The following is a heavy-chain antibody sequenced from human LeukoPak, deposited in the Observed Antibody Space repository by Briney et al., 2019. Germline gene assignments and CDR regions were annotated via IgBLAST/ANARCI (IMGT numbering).Heavy chain of an antibody. J-gene: IGHJ4*02. CDR1: GFTFSSYA. D-gene: IGHD3-3*01. CDR2: ISGSGGNT. Sequence: PGGSLRLSWAASGFTFSSYAMSWVRQAPGKGLEWVSVISGSGGNTYYADSVKGRFTISRANSKNTLYLQMNSLRAEDTAVYYCAKLTGDDFWSGYEYYFDYWGQGTLVTVSS. CDR3: AKLTGDDFWSGYEYYFDY. V-gene: IGHV3-23*01.